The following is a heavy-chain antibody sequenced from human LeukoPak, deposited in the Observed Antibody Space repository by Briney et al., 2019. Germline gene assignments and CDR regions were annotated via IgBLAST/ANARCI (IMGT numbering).Heavy chain of an antibody. D-gene: IGHD6-13*01. CDR1: GYSLTGYY. CDR2: INPNSGDT. J-gene: IGHJ4*02. V-gene: IGHV1-2*02. Sequence: GASVKVSCKASGYSLTGYYMHWLRQAPGQGLEWMGWINPNSGDTGYAQNFQGRVTMTRDMSISTIYMELTGLRSDDTALYYCARWDGYSSSPDYWGQGTLVTVSS. CDR3: ARWDGYSSSPDY.